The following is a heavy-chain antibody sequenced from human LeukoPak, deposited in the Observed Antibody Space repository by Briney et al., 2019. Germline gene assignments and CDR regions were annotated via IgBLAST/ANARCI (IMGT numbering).Heavy chain of an antibody. Sequence: GASVKVSCKASGYTFTGYYMHWVRQAPGQGLEWMGRINPNSGGTNYAQKFQGRVTMTRDTSISTAYVELRSLRSDDTAVYYCARVKEQDFDYWGQGTLVTVSS. CDR2: INPNSGGT. D-gene: IGHD1/OR15-1a*01. CDR3: ARVKEQDFDY. J-gene: IGHJ4*02. CDR1: GYTFTGYY. V-gene: IGHV1-2*06.